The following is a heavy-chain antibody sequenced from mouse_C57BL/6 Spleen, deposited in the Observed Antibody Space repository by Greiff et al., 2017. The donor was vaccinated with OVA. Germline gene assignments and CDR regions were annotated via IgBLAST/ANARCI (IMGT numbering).Heavy chain of an antibody. D-gene: IGHD3-2*02. CDR1: GFTFSSYS. Sequence: EVQRVASGEGLVKPGGSLKLSCAASGFTFSSYSISWFRQTPHKRLEWVSYISSGGDYISSACTVKGRFTISRDNARNTLYLQMSSLKSEDKAMYYCTRDDGRLPFAYWGQGTLVTVSA. CDR3: TRDDGRLPFAY. V-gene: IGHV5-9-1*02. J-gene: IGHJ3*01. CDR2: ISSGGDYI.